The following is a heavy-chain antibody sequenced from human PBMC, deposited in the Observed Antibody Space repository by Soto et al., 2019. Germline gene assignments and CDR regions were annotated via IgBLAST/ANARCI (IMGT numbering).Heavy chain of an antibody. D-gene: IGHD4-17*01. CDR1: GFTFSSYG. J-gene: IGHJ6*02. Sequence: GGSLRLSCAASGFTFSSYGMHWVRQAPGKGLEWVAVISYDGSNKYYADSVKGRFTISRDNSKNTLYLQMNSLRAEDTAVYYCAKEGYGDYDYYYYGMDVWGQGTTVTVSS. V-gene: IGHV3-30*18. CDR3: AKEGYGDYDYYYYGMDV. CDR2: ISYDGSNK.